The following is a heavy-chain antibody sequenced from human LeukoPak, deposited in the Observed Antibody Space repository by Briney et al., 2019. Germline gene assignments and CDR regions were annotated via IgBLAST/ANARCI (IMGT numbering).Heavy chain of an antibody. CDR1: GGSISSSSYY. Sequence: PSETLSLTCAVSGGSISSSSYYWGWIRQPPGKGLEWIGSIYYSGSTYYNPSLKSRVTISVDTSKNQFSLKLSSVTAADTAVYYCARDFTYYYGSGRPYYMDVWGKGTTVTVSS. V-gene: IGHV4-39*07. D-gene: IGHD3-10*01. CDR2: IYYSGST. CDR3: ARDFTYYYGSGRPYYMDV. J-gene: IGHJ6*03.